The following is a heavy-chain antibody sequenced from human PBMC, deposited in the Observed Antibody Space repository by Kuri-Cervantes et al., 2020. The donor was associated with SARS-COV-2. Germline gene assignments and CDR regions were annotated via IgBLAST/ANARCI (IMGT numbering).Heavy chain of an antibody. CDR1: GYSISSGYY. CDR3: ASGYITGTTVAYDP. J-gene: IGHJ5*02. CDR2: IYYSGST. Sequence: SETLSHTCAVSGYSISSGYYWGWIRQPPGKGLEWIGSIYYSGSTYYNPSLKSRVTISVDTSKNQFSLKLSSVTAADTAVYYCASGYITGTTVAYDPWGQGTLVTVSS. V-gene: IGHV4-38-2*01. D-gene: IGHD1-7*01.